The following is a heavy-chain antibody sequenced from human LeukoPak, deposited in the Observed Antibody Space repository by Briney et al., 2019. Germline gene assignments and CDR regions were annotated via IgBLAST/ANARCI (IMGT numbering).Heavy chain of an antibody. CDR1: GFTFSSYG. CDR2: IRYDGSNK. Sequence: PGGSLRLSCAASGFTFSSYGMHWVRQAPGKGLEWVAFIRYDGSNKYYADSVKGRFTISRDNSKSTLYLQMNSLRAEDTAVYYCAKMAARPQDYWGQGTLVTVSS. D-gene: IGHD6-6*01. V-gene: IGHV3-30*02. CDR3: AKMAARPQDY. J-gene: IGHJ4*02.